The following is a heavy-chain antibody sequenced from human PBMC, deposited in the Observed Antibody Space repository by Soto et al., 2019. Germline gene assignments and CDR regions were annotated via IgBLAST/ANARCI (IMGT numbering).Heavy chain of an antibody. CDR3: ARRGSGSYYDY. CDR1: GFTFSSYA. CDR2: ISGSGDST. V-gene: IGHV3-23*01. D-gene: IGHD1-26*01. Sequence: EVQLLESGGGLVQPGGSLRLSCAASGFTFSSYAMRWVRQAPGKGLEWVSAISGSGDSTYYADSVKGRFTTSRDNSKNTXYLQMNSLRAEDTXVYYCARRGSGSYYDYWGQGTLVTVSS. J-gene: IGHJ4*02.